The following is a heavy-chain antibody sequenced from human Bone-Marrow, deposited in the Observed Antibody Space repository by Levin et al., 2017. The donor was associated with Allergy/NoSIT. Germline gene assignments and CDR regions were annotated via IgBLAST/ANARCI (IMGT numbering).Heavy chain of an antibody. J-gene: IGHJ4*02. V-gene: IGHV3-30*18. Sequence: GGSLRLSCAASGFTFSSYGMHWVRQAPGKGLEWVAVISYDGSNKYYADSVKGRFTISRDNSKNTLYLQMNSLRAEDTAVYYCAKDRARIGDYNNNYFDYWGQGTLVTVSS. CDR3: AKDRARIGDYNNNYFDY. D-gene: IGHD4-17*01. CDR1: GFTFSSYG. CDR2: ISYDGSNK.